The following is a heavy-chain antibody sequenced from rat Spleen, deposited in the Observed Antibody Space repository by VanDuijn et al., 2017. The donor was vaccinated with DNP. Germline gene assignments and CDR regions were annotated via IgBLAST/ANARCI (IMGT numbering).Heavy chain of an antibody. CDR3: ARWSDYFDY. CDR1: GYSITSNY. Sequence: EVQLQESGPGLVKPSQSLSLTCSVTGYSITSNYWGWIRKFPGNKMEYIGHISYSGTTTYNPSLKSRVSITRDTSKNQFFLHLNSVTTEDTATYYCARWSDYFDYWGQGVMVTVSS. J-gene: IGHJ2*01. CDR2: ISYSGTT. V-gene: IGHV3-1*01.